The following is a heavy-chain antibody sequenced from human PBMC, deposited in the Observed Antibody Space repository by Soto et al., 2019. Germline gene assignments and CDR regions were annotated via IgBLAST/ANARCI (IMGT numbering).Heavy chain of an antibody. Sequence: SVKVSCKASGGTFSSYAISWVRQAPGQGLEWMGGIIPIFGTANYAQKFQGRVTITADKSTSTAYMELSSLRSEDTAVYYCARAVTTLSAFDIWGQGTMVTVSS. V-gene: IGHV1-69*06. CDR2: IIPIFGTA. CDR1: GGTFSSYA. CDR3: ARAVTTLSAFDI. J-gene: IGHJ3*02. D-gene: IGHD4-17*01.